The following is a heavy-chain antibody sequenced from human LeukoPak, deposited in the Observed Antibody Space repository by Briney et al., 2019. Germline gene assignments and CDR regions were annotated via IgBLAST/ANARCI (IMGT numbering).Heavy chain of an antibody. J-gene: IGHJ4*02. CDR3: ARDFQPYYYGSGRRFDY. D-gene: IGHD3-10*01. CDR1: GFTFSSYE. Sequence: GGSLRLSCAASGFTFSSYEMNWVRQPPGKGLEWVSYINSSGSTIYYADSVKGRFTISRDNAKNSLYLQMNSLRAEDTAVYYCARDFQPYYYGSGRRFDYWGQGTLVTVSS. V-gene: IGHV3-48*03. CDR2: INSSGSTI.